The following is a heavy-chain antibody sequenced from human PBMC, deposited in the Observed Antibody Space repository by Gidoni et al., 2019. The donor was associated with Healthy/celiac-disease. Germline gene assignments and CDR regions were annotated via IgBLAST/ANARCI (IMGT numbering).Heavy chain of an antibody. CDR3: TTQLERDY. Sequence: EVQLVESGGGLFQPGGSLKLSCAASGFTFSGSAMHWLRQASGKGLEWVGRIISKANSYATAYAASVKGRFTISRDDSKNTAYLQMNSLKPEDTAVYYCTTQLERDYWGQGTLVTVSS. J-gene: IGHJ4*02. V-gene: IGHV3-73*02. CDR1: GFTFSGSA. CDR2: IISKANSYAT. D-gene: IGHD1-1*01.